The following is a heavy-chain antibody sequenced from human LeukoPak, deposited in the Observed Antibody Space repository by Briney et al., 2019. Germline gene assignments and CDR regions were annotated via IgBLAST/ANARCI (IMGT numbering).Heavy chain of an antibody. CDR2: IYTYNGDT. Sequence: ASVKVSCKASGFPFTTYGISWVRQAPGQGLEWMGWIYTYNGDTNYAQKFQGRVTMTTDTSTSTVYIELRSLTSDDTAAYYCAREWWGYDVLTGDNWFDPWGQGTLVTVSS. V-gene: IGHV1-18*01. CDR3: AREWWGYDVLTGDNWFDP. D-gene: IGHD3-9*01. CDR1: GFPFTTYG. J-gene: IGHJ5*02.